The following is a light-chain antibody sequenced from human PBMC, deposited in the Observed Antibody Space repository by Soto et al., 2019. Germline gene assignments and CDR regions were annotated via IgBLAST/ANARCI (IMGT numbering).Light chain of an antibody. V-gene: IGKV3-15*01. CDR3: QQYNNWPPGT. Sequence: EIGMTQSPAPLSVSPGERATLSCRASQSVSSNLAWYQKKPGQAPRLLIYGASTRSTGITARFSGSGSWTEFNLTISSLQSEDFAVYYCQQYNNWPPGTFGPGTNVDIK. CDR2: GAS. CDR1: QSVSSN. J-gene: IGKJ3*01.